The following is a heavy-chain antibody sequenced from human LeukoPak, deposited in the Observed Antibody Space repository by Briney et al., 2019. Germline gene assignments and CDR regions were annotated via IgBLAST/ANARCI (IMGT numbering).Heavy chain of an antibody. CDR2: ISAYNGNT. J-gene: IGHJ3*02. Sequence: ASVKVSCKASGYTFTSYGISWVRQTPGQGLEWMGWISAYNGNTNYAQKLQGRVTMTTDTSTSTAYMELRSLRSDDTAVYYCARDGSYYKRGAFDIWGQGTMVTVSS. CDR3: ARDGSYYKRGAFDI. V-gene: IGHV1-18*01. D-gene: IGHD1-26*01. CDR1: GYTFTSYG.